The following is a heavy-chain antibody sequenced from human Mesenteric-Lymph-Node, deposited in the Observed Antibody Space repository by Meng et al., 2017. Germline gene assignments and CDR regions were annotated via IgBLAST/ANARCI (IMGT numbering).Heavy chain of an antibody. V-gene: IGHV4-34*02. CDR1: GGSFSNYY. J-gene: IGHJ4*02. CDR2: INHSGST. D-gene: IGHD3-10*01. Sequence: QVQLQQWGAGLLKPSETLSLTCAVYGGSFSNYYWSWIRPPPGKGLEWIGEINHSGSTKYNPSLKSRVTISVDTSKNQFSLNLNSVTAADTAVYYCARGGSVPMVLSYGGQGTLVTVSS. CDR3: ARGGSVPMVLSY.